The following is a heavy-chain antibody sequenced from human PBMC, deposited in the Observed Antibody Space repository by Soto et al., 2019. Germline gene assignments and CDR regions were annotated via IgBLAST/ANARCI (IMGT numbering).Heavy chain of an antibody. J-gene: IGHJ6*02. Sequence: SVKVSCKASGGTFSSYAISWVRQAPGQGLEWMGGIIPIFGTANYAQKFQGRVTITADESTSTSYMELSSLRSEDTAVYYCASRYSSSSGYYYGMDVWGQGTTVTVSS. CDR2: IIPIFGTA. V-gene: IGHV1-69*13. CDR1: GGTFSSYA. CDR3: ASRYSSSSGYYYGMDV. D-gene: IGHD6-6*01.